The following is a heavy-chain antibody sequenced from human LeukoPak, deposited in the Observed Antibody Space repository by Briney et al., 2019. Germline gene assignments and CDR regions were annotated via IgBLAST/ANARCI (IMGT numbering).Heavy chain of an antibody. V-gene: IGHV3-48*03. Sequence: GGSLRLSCEASGFTFNTSEMNWVRQTPGKGLQWISYISSRGGSNKYYEDSVKGRFTISRDNAKNSLYLQMNSLRAEDTAVYYCAELGITMIGGVWGKGTTVTISS. CDR2: ISSRGGSNK. J-gene: IGHJ6*04. D-gene: IGHD3-10*02. CDR3: AELGITMIGGV. CDR1: GFTFNTSE.